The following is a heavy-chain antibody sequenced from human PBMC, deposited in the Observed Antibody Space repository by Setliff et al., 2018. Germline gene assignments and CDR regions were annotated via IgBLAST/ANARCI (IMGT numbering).Heavy chain of an antibody. CDR3: ARVTEPLRLVELSFDN. CDR1: GFTVSSNY. CDR2: IYSGGST. D-gene: IGHD3-16*02. Sequence: GGSLRLSCAASGFTVSSNYMSWVRQAPGKGLEWVAVIYSGGSTYYADSVKGRFTVSRDNSKNTLYLQMNSMRAEDTAVYYCARVTEPLRLVELSFDNWGQGTLVTVSS. V-gene: IGHV3-53*01. J-gene: IGHJ4*02.